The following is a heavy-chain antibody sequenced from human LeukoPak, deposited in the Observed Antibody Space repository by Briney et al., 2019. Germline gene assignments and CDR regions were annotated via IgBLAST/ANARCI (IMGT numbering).Heavy chain of an antibody. V-gene: IGHV3-53*01. CDR3: ARVRRGVAPHWYFDL. D-gene: IGHD3-10*01. J-gene: IGHJ2*01. CDR2: IYSGGST. CDR1: GFTVSSNY. Sequence: PGGSLRLSCAASGFTVSSNYMSWVRQAPGKGLEWVSVIYSGGSTYYADSVKGRFTISRDNSKNTLYLQMNSLRAEDTAVYYCARVRRGVAPHWYFDLWGRGALVTVSS.